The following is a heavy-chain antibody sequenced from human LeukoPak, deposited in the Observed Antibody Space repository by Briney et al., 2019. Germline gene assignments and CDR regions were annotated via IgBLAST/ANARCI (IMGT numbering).Heavy chain of an antibody. CDR2: MDSSSGYI. CDR3: ARDPNWFDY. CDR1: GFTFSTHS. D-gene: IGHD7-27*01. V-gene: IGHV3-21*01. J-gene: IGHJ4*02. Sequence: GGSLRLSCAASGFTFSTHSMNWVRQAPGKGLEWVSSMDSSSGYIYYADSVKGRFTMSRDNAKNSLYLQMNSLPVEDTAVYYCARDPNWFDYWGQGTLVTVSS.